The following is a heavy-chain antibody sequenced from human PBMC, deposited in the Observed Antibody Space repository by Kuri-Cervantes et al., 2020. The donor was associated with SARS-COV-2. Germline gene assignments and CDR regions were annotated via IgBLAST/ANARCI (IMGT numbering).Heavy chain of an antibody. J-gene: IGHJ6*02. Sequence: GESLKISCAASGFTVSSHVMHWVRQAPGKGLEWVTVISNDGRTGHYADSVKGRFTISRDKAKNTLYLQMNSLRPEDTAVYYCARDPHGMDVWGQGTMVTVSS. CDR3: ARDPHGMDV. CDR2: ISNDGRTG. V-gene: IGHV3-30*04. CDR1: GFTVSSHV.